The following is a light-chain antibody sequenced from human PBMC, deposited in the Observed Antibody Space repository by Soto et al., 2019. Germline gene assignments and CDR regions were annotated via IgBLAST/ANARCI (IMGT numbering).Light chain of an antibody. CDR3: SSYATPSTPDV. J-gene: IGLJ1*01. CDR2: DVS. CDR1: SSDIGGYNY. Sequence: QSALTQPASVSGSPGQSITISCTGTSSDIGGYNYVSWYQQLPGKAPKLMIYDVSNRPSGVSNRFSGSKSGNTASLTISGLQAEDEADYYCSSYATPSTPDVFGTGTKLTVL. V-gene: IGLV2-14*01.